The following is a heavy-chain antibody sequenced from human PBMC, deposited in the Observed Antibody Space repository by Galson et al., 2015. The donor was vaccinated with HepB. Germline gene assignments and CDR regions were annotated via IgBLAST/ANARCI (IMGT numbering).Heavy chain of an antibody. CDR3: ARWEYCSSTSCYFRWESVYYYYYYMDV. V-gene: IGHV3-21*01. CDR1: GFTFSSYS. D-gene: IGHD2-2*01. CDR2: ISSSSSYI. J-gene: IGHJ6*03. Sequence: SLRLSCAASGFTFSSYSMNWVRQAPGKGLEWVSSISSSSSYIYYADSVKGRFTISRDNAKNSLYLQMNSLRAEDTAVYYCARWEYCSSTSCYFRWESVYYYYYYMDVWGKGTTVTVSS.